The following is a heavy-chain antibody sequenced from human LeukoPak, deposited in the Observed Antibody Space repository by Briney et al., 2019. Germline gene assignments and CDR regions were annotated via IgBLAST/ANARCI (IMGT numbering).Heavy chain of an antibody. CDR3: ARVGYTTSWYYFDY. CDR2: INPNSGGA. V-gene: IGHV1-2*02. CDR1: GYTFTGYY. J-gene: IGHJ4*02. Sequence: ASVKVSCKASGYTFTGYYIHWVRQAPGQGLEWMGWINPNSGGANYAQKFQGRVTMTRDTSISTVYMELSRLRSDDTAVYYCARVGYTTSWYYFDYWGQGTLVTVSS. D-gene: IGHD6-13*01.